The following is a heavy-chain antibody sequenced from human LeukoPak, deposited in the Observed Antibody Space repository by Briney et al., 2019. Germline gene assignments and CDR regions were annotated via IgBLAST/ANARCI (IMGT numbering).Heavy chain of an antibody. CDR1: GFTFSSYG. CDR3: AKDSMVRGCLNY. CDR2: ISYDGSNK. Sequence: GGSLRLSCAASGFTFSSYGMHWVRQAPGKGLEWVAVISYDGSNKYYADSVKGRFTISRDNSKNTLYLQMNSLRAEDTAVYSCAKDSMVRGCLNYWGQGTLVTVSS. V-gene: IGHV3-30*18. J-gene: IGHJ4*02. D-gene: IGHD3-10*01.